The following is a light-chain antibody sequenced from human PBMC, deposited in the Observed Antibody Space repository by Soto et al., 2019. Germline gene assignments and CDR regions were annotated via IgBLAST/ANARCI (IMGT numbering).Light chain of an antibody. CDR2: DVS. CDR1: SSDVGGYNY. CDR3: SSYTSSSTRV. Sequence: QSALTQPASVSGSPGQSITISCTGTSSDVGGYNYVSWYQQHSGKAPKLMIYDVSDRPSGVSNRFSGSKSGNTASLTISGRQAEDEADYYCSSYTSSSTRVFGTGTKVTVL. V-gene: IGLV2-14*01. J-gene: IGLJ1*01.